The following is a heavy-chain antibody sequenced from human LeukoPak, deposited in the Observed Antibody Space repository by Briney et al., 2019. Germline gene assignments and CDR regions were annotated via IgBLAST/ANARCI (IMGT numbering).Heavy chain of an antibody. CDR2: IYHSGST. Sequence: SETLSLTCTVSGYSISSGYYWGWIRQPPGKGLEWIGSIYHSGSTYYNPSLKSRVTISVDTSKNQFSLKLSSVTAADTAVYYCARTNNYGSAKGAFDIWGQGTMVTVSS. CDR3: ARTNNYGSAKGAFDI. CDR1: GYSISSGYY. J-gene: IGHJ3*02. V-gene: IGHV4-38-2*02. D-gene: IGHD3-10*01.